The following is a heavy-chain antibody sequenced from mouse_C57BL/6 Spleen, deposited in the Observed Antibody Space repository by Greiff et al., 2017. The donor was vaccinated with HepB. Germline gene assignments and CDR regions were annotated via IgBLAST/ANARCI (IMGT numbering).Heavy chain of an antibody. CDR1: GYTFTSYW. CDR2: IDPSDSYT. D-gene: IGHD4-1*02. V-gene: IGHV1-69*01. J-gene: IGHJ2*01. CDR3: ARSSTGDYFDY. Sequence: QVQLKQPGAELVMPGASVKLSCKASGYTFTSYWMHWVKQRPGQGLEWIGEIDPSDSYTNYNQKFKGKSTLTVAKSSSTAYMQLSSLTSEDSAVYYCARSSTGDYFDYWGQGTTLTVSS.